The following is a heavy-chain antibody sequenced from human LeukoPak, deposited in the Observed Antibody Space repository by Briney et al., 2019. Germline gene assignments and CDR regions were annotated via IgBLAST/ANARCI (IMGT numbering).Heavy chain of an antibody. CDR1: GFTFSSYS. V-gene: IGHV3-48*01. CDR2: ISSSSSTI. CDR3: APQGLSLGELSFHY. J-gene: IGHJ4*02. D-gene: IGHD3-16*02. Sequence: GGSLRLSCAASGFTFSSYSMTWVRQAPGKALEWVSYISSSSSTIYYADSVKGRFTISRDNAKNSLYLQMNSLRAEDTAVYYCAPQGLSLGELSFHYWGQGTLVTVSS.